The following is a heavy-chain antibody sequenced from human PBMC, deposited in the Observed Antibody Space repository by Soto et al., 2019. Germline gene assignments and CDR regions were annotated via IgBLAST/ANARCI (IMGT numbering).Heavy chain of an antibody. J-gene: IGHJ6*02. CDR2: VSYDGSNK. V-gene: IGHV3-30*18. CDR1: GFTLSSYG. D-gene: IGHD1-26*01. CDR3: AKDVVVGATPGLGDYYYYYGMDV. Sequence: PGGSLRVSCGACGFTLSSYGMHWVGHAPGKGLELVSVVSYDGSNKYYADSVKGRFTISRDNSKNTLYLQMNSLRAEDTAVYYCAKDVVVGATPGLGDYYYYYGMDVWGQGTTVTVSS.